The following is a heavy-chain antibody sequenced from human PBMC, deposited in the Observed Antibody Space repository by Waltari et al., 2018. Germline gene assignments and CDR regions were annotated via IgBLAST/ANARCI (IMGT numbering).Heavy chain of an antibody. Sequence: EVQLVESGGGLVKPGGSLRLSCAASGFTFSSYSMNWVRQAPGKGLEWVSSISSSSSYIYYADSVKGRFTISRDNAKNSLYLQMNSLRAEDTAVYYCASSRVGRKRYFDYWGQGTLVTVSS. V-gene: IGHV3-21*01. CDR1: GFTFSSYS. CDR3: ASSRVGRKRYFDY. J-gene: IGHJ4*02. D-gene: IGHD1-26*01. CDR2: ISSSSSYI.